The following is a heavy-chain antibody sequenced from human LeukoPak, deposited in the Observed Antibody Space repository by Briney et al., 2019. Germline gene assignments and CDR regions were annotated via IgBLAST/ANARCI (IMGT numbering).Heavy chain of an antibody. CDR2: IYPGDSDT. J-gene: IGHJ4*02. CDR3: ARQSSSGYYECDS. CDR1: GYSFTTYW. D-gene: IGHD3-22*01. Sequence: GESLKISCKGSGYSFTTYWIGWVRQMPGKGLEWMGNIYPGDSDTRYSPSFQGQVTISADKSISTAYLQWSSLKASDAAMYYCARQSSSGYYECDSWGQGTLVTVSS. V-gene: IGHV5-51*01.